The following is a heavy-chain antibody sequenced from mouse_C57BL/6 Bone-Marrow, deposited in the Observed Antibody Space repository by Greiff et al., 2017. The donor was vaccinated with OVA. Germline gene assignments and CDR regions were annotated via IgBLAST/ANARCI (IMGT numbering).Heavy chain of an antibody. J-gene: IGHJ1*03. CDR3: ARRGYYWYFDV. Sequence: VQLVESGAELVRPGTSVKMSCKASGYTFTNYWIGWAKQRPGHGLEWIGDIYPGGGYTNYNEKFKGKATLTADKSSSTAYMQFSSLTSEDSAIYYCARRGYYWYFDVWGTGTTVTVSS. D-gene: IGHD2-2*01. CDR1: GYTFTNYW. CDR2: IYPGGGYT. V-gene: IGHV1-63*01.